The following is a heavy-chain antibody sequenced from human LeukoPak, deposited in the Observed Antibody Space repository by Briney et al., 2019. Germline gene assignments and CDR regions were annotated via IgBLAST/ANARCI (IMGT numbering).Heavy chain of an antibody. V-gene: IGHV4-59*01. CDR1: GGSISSYY. CDR3: ARATGYSSGWYDAFDI. J-gene: IGHJ3*02. Sequence: PSETLSLTCTVSGGSISSYYWGWIRQPPGKGLEWIGYIYYSGSTNYNPSLKSRVTISVDTSKNQFSLKLSSVTAADTAVYYCARATGYSSGWYDAFDIWGQGTMVTVSS. CDR2: IYYSGST. D-gene: IGHD6-19*01.